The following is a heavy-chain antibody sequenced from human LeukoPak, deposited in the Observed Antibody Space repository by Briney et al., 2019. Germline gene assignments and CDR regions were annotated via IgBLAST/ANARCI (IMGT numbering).Heavy chain of an antibody. J-gene: IGHJ4*02. CDR2: ISSRGKTV. D-gene: IGHD5-24*01. CDR1: GFTFSDYY. CDR3: ARGRDGYKY. V-gene: IGHV3-11*01. Sequence: GGSLRLSCAASGFTFSDYYMGWIRPAPDKGLEWVSYISSRGKTVHYADSVKGRFTTSRDNAEMSLYLQMDSLRAEDTAIYFCARGRDGYKYWGPGTRVTVSS.